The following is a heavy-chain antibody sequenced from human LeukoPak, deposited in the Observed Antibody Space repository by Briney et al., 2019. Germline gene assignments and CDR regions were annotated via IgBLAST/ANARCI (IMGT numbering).Heavy chain of an antibody. Sequence: ETLSLTCTVSGGSISSYYWSWVRQAPGKGLEWVSGINWNGGSTGYADSVKGRFTISRDNAKNSLYLQMNSLRAEDTALYYCARARDCSGGSCYLYYYYMDVWGKGTTVTVSS. CDR2: INWNGGST. CDR3: ARARDCSGGSCYLYYYYMDV. D-gene: IGHD2-15*01. J-gene: IGHJ6*03. CDR1: GGSISSYY. V-gene: IGHV3-20*04.